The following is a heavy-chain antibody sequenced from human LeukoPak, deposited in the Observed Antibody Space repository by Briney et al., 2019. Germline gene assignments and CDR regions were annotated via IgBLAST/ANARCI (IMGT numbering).Heavy chain of an antibody. CDR3: AKDLRWPAAIHPGYYYGMDV. J-gene: IGHJ6*02. V-gene: IGHV3-30*18. Sequence: GGSLRLSCAASGFTFSSYGMPWVRQAPGKGLEWVAVISYDGSNKYYADSVKGRFTISRDNSKNTLYLQMNSLRAEDTAVYYCAKDLRWPAAIHPGYYYGMDVWGQGTTVTVSS. CDR1: GFTFSSYG. CDR2: ISYDGSNK. D-gene: IGHD2-2*02.